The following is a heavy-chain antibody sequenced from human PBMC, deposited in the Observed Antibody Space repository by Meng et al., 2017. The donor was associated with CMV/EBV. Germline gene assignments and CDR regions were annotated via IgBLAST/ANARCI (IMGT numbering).Heavy chain of an antibody. CDR2: IFYSGST. D-gene: IGHD3-10*01. J-gene: IGHJ4*02. V-gene: IGHV4-61*08. Sequence: SETLSLTCTVSGGSVSSGGYYWGWIRQPPGKGLEWIGYIFYSGSTNYNPSLRSRVTISVDTSKNQFSLKVTSVTAADTAVYYCARGPNRYYYGSGSYYYWGQGTLVTVSS. CDR1: GGSVSSGGYY. CDR3: ARGPNRYYYGSGSYYY.